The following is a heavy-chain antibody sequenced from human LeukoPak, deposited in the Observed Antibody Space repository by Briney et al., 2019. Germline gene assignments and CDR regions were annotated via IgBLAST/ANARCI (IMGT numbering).Heavy chain of an antibody. CDR3: ASLISIAAGPGAFDY. CDR2: ISSSSSTI. D-gene: IGHD6-6*01. CDR1: GFTFSSYS. Sequence: GGSLRLSCAASGFTFSSYSMNWVRQAPGKGLEWVSYISSSSSTIYYADSVKGRFTISRDNAKNSLYLQMNSLRAEDTAVYYCASLISIAAGPGAFDYWGQGTLVTVSS. J-gene: IGHJ4*02. V-gene: IGHV3-48*01.